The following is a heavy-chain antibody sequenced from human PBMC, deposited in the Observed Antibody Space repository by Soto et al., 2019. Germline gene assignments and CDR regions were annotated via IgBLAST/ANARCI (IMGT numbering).Heavy chain of an antibody. CDR2: IYHSGST. CDR1: GGSISSGGYS. J-gene: IGHJ5*02. CDR3: ARVPPS. Sequence: QLQLQESGSGLVKPSQTLSLTCAVSGGSISSGGYSWSWVRQPPGKGLAWIGYIYHSGSTSYIPSLKNRVTISVYRSMSQFSLKLSSVTAADTVLYYCARVPPSWGQGTLVTVSS. V-gene: IGHV4-30-2*01.